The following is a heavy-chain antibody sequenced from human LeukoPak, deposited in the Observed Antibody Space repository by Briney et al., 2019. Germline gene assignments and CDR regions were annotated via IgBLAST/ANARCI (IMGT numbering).Heavy chain of an antibody. Sequence: PGGSLRLSCQVYGFTLSDYEMNWVRQAPGKGLEWISYTSSGGTIYYAESVKGRFTISRDRANNSLTLQMNSLKVGDTALYYCARQQQVIMGAFGYWGRGTPVTVSS. D-gene: IGHD1-26*01. V-gene: IGHV3-69-1*01. J-gene: IGHJ4*02. CDR1: GFTLSDYE. CDR2: TSSGGTI. CDR3: ARQQQVIMGAFGY.